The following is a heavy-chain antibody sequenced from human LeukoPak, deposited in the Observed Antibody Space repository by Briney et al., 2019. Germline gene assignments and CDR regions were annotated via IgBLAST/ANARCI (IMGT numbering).Heavy chain of an antibody. CDR1: GGSISSYY. J-gene: IGHJ4*02. CDR3: ARGLTVWNYFMIHYYFDY. CDR2: IYYSGST. V-gene: IGHV4-59*01. D-gene: IGHD1-7*01. Sequence: SETLSLTCTVSGGSISSYYWSWIRQPPGKGLEWIGYIYYSGSTNYNPSLKSRVTISVDTSKNQFSLKLSSVTAADTVVYYCARGLTVWNYFMIHYYFDYWGQGTLVTVSS.